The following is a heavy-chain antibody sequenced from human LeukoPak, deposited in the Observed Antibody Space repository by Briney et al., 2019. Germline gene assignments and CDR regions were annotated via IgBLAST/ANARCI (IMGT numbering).Heavy chain of an antibody. Sequence: PSETLSLTCTVSGGSISSYYWSWIRQPPGKGLEWIGYIYYSGSTNYNPSPKSRVTISVDTSKNQFSLKLSSVTAADTAVYYCARAPYFDWLLYPSPFFDYWGQGTLVTVSS. J-gene: IGHJ4*02. D-gene: IGHD3-9*01. CDR1: GGSISSYY. CDR3: ARAPYFDWLLYPSPFFDY. V-gene: IGHV4-59*01. CDR2: IYYSGST.